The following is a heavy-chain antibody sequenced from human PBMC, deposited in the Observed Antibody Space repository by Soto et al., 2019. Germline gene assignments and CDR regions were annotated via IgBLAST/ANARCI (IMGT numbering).Heavy chain of an antibody. J-gene: IGHJ5*02. CDR1: GGTFSSYA. Sequence: SVKFSCKASGGTFSSYAISWVRQAPGQGLEWMGGIIPIFGTANYAQKFQGRVTITADESTSTAYMELSSLRSEDTAVYYCARDNRSAVAGTNWLNHSAQGPPGTV. V-gene: IGHV1-69*13. CDR3: ARDNRSAVAGTNWLNH. CDR2: IIPIFGTA. D-gene: IGHD6-13*01.